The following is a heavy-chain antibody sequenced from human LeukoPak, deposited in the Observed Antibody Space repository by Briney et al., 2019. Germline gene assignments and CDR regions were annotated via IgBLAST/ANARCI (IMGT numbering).Heavy chain of an antibody. CDR3: ARGYSIATQNAFDI. Sequence: SVKVSCKASGGTFSSYAISWVRQAPGQGLEWMGGIIPIFGTANYAQKFQGRVTITADESTSTAYMELSSLRSEDTAVYYCARGYSIATQNAFDIWGQGTMVTVSS. D-gene: IGHD4-11*01. CDR1: GGTFSSYA. J-gene: IGHJ3*02. CDR2: IIPIFGTA. V-gene: IGHV1-69*13.